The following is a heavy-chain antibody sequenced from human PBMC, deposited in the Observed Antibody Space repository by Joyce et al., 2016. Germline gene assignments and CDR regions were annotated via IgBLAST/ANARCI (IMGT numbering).Heavy chain of an antibody. CDR1: GGSINSGGYS. CDR2: IYHDGST. Sequence: QLQLQESGSGLVKPSQTLFLTCGVSGGSINSGGYSWSWIRQPPGKGVEWIGYIYHDGSTEYDTSLKSRVTLSVDGSKNQFSLKLTAVTAADTAVYFCARCSGLMSTSYSFDHWGRGTLVTVSS. CDR3: ARCSGLMSTSYSFDH. J-gene: IGHJ4*02. D-gene: IGHD2-2*01. V-gene: IGHV4-30-2*01.